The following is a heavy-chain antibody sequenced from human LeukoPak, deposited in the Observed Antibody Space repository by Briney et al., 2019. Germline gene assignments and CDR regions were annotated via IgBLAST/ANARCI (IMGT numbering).Heavy chain of an antibody. CDR1: GFTFSSYS. J-gene: IGHJ4*02. Sequence: GGSLRLSCAASGFTFSSYSMNWVRQAPGKGLEWVSSISSSSSYIYYADSVKGRFTISRDNAKNSLYLQMNSLRAEDTAVYYCAKAGRWAAAAGNYFDYWGQGTLVTVSS. CDR3: AKAGRWAAAAGNYFDY. CDR2: ISSSSSYI. V-gene: IGHV3-21*04. D-gene: IGHD6-13*01.